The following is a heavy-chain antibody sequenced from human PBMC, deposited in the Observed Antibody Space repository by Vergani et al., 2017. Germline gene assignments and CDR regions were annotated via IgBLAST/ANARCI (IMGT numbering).Heavy chain of an antibody. Sequence: QVQLQESGPGLAKPSETLSLTCTVSGGSISSYYWSWIRQPPGKGLEWIGYIYYSGSTNYNPSLKSRVTISVDTSKNQFSLKLSSVTAADTAVYYCARGYYDSSGYYYGSPFDYWGQGTLVTVSS. CDR1: GGSISSYY. V-gene: IGHV4-59*01. CDR3: ARGYYDSSGYYYGSPFDY. J-gene: IGHJ4*02. D-gene: IGHD3-22*01. CDR2: IYYSGST.